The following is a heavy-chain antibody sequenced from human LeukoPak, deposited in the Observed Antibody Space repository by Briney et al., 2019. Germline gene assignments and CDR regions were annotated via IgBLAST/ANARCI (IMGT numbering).Heavy chain of an antibody. D-gene: IGHD6-13*01. CDR3: ARDRSISAAGDTY. J-gene: IGHJ4*02. Sequence: GGSLRLSCAASGFTFSDYWMHWVRQAPGKGLVWVSRVNRDGSSTSYADSVKGRFTISRDNAKNTLSLQMNSLRAEGTAVYYCARDRSISAAGDTYWGQGTLVTVSS. CDR2: VNRDGSST. CDR1: GFTFSDYW. V-gene: IGHV3-74*01.